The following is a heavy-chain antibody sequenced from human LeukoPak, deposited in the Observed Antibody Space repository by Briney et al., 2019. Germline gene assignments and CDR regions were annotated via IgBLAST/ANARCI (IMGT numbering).Heavy chain of an antibody. CDR2: IKQDGSEK. Sequence: PGGSLRLSCEASGFTFSSYWMSWVRQAPGKGLEWVANIKQDGSEKYYVDSVKGRFTISRDNSKNSLSLHMNSLRAEDTAIYHCAKDGISSGYFYYFDNWGQGTLVTVSS. CDR3: AKDGISSGYFYYFDN. D-gene: IGHD3-22*01. V-gene: IGHV3-7*03. J-gene: IGHJ4*02. CDR1: GFTFSSYW.